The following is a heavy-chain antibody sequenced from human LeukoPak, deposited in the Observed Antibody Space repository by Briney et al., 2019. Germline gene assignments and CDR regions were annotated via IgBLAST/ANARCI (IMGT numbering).Heavy chain of an antibody. CDR1: GGSISSSSYD. J-gene: IGHJ4*02. CDR2: IYYSGST. CDR3: ARQGWELYYFDY. V-gene: IGHV4-39*01. Sequence: SETLSLTCTVSGGSISSSSYDWGWIRHPPGKGLEWIASIYYSGSTYYNPSLKSRVTISVDTSKNQFSLKLSSVTAADTAVYYCARQGWELYYFDYWGQGTLVTVSS. D-gene: IGHD1-26*01.